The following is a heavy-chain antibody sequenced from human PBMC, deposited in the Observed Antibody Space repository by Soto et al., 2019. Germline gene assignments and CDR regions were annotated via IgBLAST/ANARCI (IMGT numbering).Heavy chain of an antibody. CDR2: IDTDGGGT. V-gene: IGHV3-74*01. CDR3: ATVLDL. CDR1: GFTLGSHR. J-gene: IGHJ5*02. Sequence: DVQLVESGGGLVQPGGSLRVSCAASGFTLGSHRIHWVRQPPGKGLEWVSRIDTDGGGTSYADSVKGRFTISTDNAKNTVDLQVTGLRAEETAVDYSATVLDLWGQGTLVTVSA.